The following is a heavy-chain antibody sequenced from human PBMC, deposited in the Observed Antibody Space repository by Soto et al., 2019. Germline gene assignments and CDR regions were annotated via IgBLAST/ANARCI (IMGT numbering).Heavy chain of an antibody. V-gene: IGHV3-NL1*01. CDR2: IYSGGST. J-gene: IGHJ4*02. D-gene: IGHD3-22*01. CDR3: ARDGLDSSGYSY. CDR1: GFTFSSYG. Sequence: QVQLVESGGGVVQPGRSLRLSCAASGFTFSSYGMHWVRQAPGKGLEWVAVIYSGGSTYYADSVKGRFTISRDNSKNTLYLQMNSLRAEDTAVYYCARDGLDSSGYSYWGQGTLVTVSS.